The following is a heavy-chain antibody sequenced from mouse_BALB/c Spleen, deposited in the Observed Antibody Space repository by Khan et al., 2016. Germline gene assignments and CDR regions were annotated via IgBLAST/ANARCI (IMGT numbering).Heavy chain of an antibody. CDR2: IDPANGNT. CDR3: ARGEPFYAMDY. Sequence: VQLQQSGAELVKPGASVKLSCTASGFNIKDTYMHWVKQRPEQGLEWIGRIDPANGNTKYDPKFQGKATITADTSSSTAYLQLSSLTSEDTAVYYCARGEPFYAMDYWGQGTSVTVSS. V-gene: IGHV14-3*02. J-gene: IGHJ4*01. CDR1: GFNIKDTY.